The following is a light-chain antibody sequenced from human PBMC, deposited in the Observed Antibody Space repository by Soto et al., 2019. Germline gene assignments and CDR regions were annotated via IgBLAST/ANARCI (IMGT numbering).Light chain of an antibody. V-gene: IGLV2-23*01. J-gene: IGLJ2*01. CDR2: EGV. CDR3: CSYAGFNTPVV. Sequence: QSALTQPASVSGSPGQSITISCTGTSSDIGSYNFVSWYQQHPGKAPKLMIYEGVKRPSGVSNRFSGSKSGNTASLTISGLQTEDEADYYGCSYAGFNTPVVFGGGTKVTVL. CDR1: SSDIGSYNF.